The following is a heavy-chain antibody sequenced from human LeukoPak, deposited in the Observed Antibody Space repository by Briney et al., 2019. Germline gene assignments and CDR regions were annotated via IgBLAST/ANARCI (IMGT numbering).Heavy chain of an antibody. CDR3: ARVSWFPGTSYYYMDV. D-gene: IGHD1-1*01. J-gene: IGHJ6*03. Sequence: SETLSLTCTVSGGSISSYYWSWIRQPPGKGLEWIGYIQYSGSTNYNPSLKSRVTISVDTSKNQFSLKLSSVTAADTAVYYCARVSWFPGTSYYYMDVWGKGTTVTISS. CDR1: GGSISSYY. V-gene: IGHV4-59*01. CDR2: IQYSGST.